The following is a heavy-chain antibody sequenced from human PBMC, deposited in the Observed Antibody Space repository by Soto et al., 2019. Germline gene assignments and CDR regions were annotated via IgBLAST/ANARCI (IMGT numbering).Heavy chain of an antibody. J-gene: IGHJ3*02. D-gene: IGHD6-19*01. V-gene: IGHV4-39*01. CDR3: ARPYTSGWYSGAFDI. CDR1: GGSISSSSYY. Sequence: QLQLQESGPGLVKPSETLSLTCTVSGGSISSSSYYWGWIRQPPGKGLEWIGSIYYSGSTYYNPSLKSRVTISVDTSKNQFSLKLSSVTAADTAVYYCARPYTSGWYSGAFDIWGQGTMVTVSS. CDR2: IYYSGST.